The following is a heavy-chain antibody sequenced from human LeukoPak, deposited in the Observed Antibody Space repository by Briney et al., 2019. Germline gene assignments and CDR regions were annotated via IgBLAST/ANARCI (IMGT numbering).Heavy chain of an antibody. CDR1: GGTFSSYA. J-gene: IGHJ6*02. CDR3: ARVGAPGYCSGGSCYSAHGMDV. V-gene: IGHV1-69*04. CDR2: IIPILGIA. Sequence: ASVKVSCKASGGTFSSYAISWVRQAPGQGLEWMGRIIPILGIANYAQKFQARVTITADKSTSTAYMELSSLRSEDTAVYYCARVGAPGYCSGGSCYSAHGMDVWGQGTTVTVSS. D-gene: IGHD2-15*01.